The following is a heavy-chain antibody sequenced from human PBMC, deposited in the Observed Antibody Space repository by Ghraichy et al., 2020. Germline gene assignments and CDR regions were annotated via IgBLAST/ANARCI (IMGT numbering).Heavy chain of an antibody. D-gene: IGHD4-23*01. J-gene: IGHJ6*02. CDR2: IDWDDDK. V-gene: IGHV2-70*11. Sequence: QTLSLTCTFSGFSLSTSGMCVSWIRQPPGKALEWLARIDWDDDKYYSTSLKTRLTISKDTSKNQVVLTMTNMDPVDTATYYCARMISTAVVTHLNYGMDVWGQGTTVTVSS. CDR3: ARMISTAVVTHLNYGMDV. CDR1: GFSLSTSGMC.